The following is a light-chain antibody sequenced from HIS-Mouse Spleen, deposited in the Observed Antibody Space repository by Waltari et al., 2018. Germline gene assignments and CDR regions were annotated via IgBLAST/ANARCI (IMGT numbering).Light chain of an antibody. CDR3: YSTDSSGNHRV. V-gene: IGLV3-10*01. Sequence: SYELTQPPSVSVSPGHTARITCPGDAFPKKYAYWYQQKSGPAPVLVIYEDSKRPPGIPGRFSGSSSGTMATLTISGAQVEDEADYYCYSTDSSGNHRVFGGGTKLTVL. CDR2: EDS. J-gene: IGLJ2*01. CDR1: AFPKKY.